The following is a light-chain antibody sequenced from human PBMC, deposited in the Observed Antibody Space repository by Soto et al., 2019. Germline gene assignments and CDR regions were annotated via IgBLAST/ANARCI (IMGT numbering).Light chain of an antibody. CDR2: DVN. Sequence: QSALTQPASVSGSPGQSITISCTGTSSDVGAFDYVSWYRQYPGEAPKLLLYDVNKRPSGVPDRFSGSKSDITASLTVSGLQAEDEADFYCCSYAGNNIFVFGTGTKVTVL. CDR1: SSDVGAFDY. V-gene: IGLV2-8*01. J-gene: IGLJ1*01. CDR3: CSYAGNNIFV.